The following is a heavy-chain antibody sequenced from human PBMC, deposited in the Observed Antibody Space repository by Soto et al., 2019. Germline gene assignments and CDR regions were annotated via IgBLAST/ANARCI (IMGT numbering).Heavy chain of an antibody. CDR3: ARGLRRYICYDSPTPYYFHY. CDR2: INHSGST. CDR1: GGSFSGYY. D-gene: IGHD5-12*01. Sequence: SETLSLTCAVYGGSFSGYYWSWIRQPPGKGLEWIGEINHSGSTNYNPSLKSRVTISVDTSKNQFSLKLSSVTAADTAVYYCARGLRRYICYDSPTPYYFHYSGPGILVTVSS. V-gene: IGHV4-34*01. J-gene: IGHJ4*02.